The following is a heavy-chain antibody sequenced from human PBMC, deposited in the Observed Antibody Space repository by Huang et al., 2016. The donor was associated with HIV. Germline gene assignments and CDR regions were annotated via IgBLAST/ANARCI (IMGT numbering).Heavy chain of an antibody. CDR3: ATKSYGDYGDYKLVY. CDR1: GFTFTNYG. D-gene: IGHD4-17*01. J-gene: IGHJ4*02. CDR2: ISYDGSEK. Sequence: QVQLVESGGGVVQPGRSLRLSCTASGFTFTNYGMPWVRQAPGKGLAWVAVISYDGSEKYYADSVRGRFTISRDNSKNTLSLEVDSLRDEDTAMYYCATKSYGDYGDYKLVYWGQGTLVIVSS. V-gene: IGHV3-30*03.